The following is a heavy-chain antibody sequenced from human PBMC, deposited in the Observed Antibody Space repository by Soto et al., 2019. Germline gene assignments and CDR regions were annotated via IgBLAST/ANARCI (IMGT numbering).Heavy chain of an antibody. D-gene: IGHD6-13*01. CDR3: AGAGWSSSQAQH. CDR1: GGSISSGGYS. V-gene: IGHV4-30-2*01. J-gene: IGHJ1*01. CDR2: IYHSGST. Sequence: QLQLQESGSGLVKPSQTLSLTCAVSGGSISSGGYSWSWIRQPPGKGLEWIGYIYHSGSTYYNPPPRSRFTISVDRHKTPSSLKLRSVTAADTAVYSCAGAGWSSSQAQHGGQGTLATVSS.